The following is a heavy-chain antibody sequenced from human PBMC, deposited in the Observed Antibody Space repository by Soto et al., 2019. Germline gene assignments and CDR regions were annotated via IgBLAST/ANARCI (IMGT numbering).Heavy chain of an antibody. CDR3: ARGAMVRGEYVGRCYYYCIDV. J-gene: IGHJ6*02. V-gene: IGHV4-61*01. Sequence: PSETLSLTCTVSRGSVSSGSYYCGWIRQPQGKGLEWLGYIYYSGSTNYNPSLKSRVTISVDTSKNQFALKLSSVTAADTAVYYCARGAMVRGEYVGRCYYYCIDVRDQGTTGTVSS. CDR1: RGSVSSGSYY. CDR2: IYYSGST. D-gene: IGHD3-10*01.